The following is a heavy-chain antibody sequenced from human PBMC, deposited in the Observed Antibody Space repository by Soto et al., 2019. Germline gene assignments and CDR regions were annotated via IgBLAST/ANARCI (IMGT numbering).Heavy chain of an antibody. CDR1: GFTFSSYG. D-gene: IGHD6-13*01. CDR3: AKEGRGAPAAGNYYYGMDV. V-gene: IGHV3-23*01. Sequence: PGGSLRLSCAASGFTFSSYGMHWVRQAPGKGLEWVSAISGSGGSTYYADSVKGRFTISRDNSKNTLYLQMNSLRAEDTAVYYCAKEGRGAPAAGNYYYGMDVWGQGTTVTVSS. CDR2: ISGSGGST. J-gene: IGHJ6*02.